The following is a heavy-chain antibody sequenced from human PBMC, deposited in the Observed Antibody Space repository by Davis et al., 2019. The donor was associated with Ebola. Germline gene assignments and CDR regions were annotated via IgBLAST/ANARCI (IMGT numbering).Heavy chain of an antibody. Sequence: GESLKISCKDSGNRFTSHWIGWVRQMPGKGLEWMGIIYTGDSDTRYSPSFRGQVTISADKSTKTAFLQWSSLKASDTAMYYCASLRRTITGMDDDFDIWGQGTMVTVSS. J-gene: IGHJ3*02. CDR3: ASLRRTITGMDDDFDI. CDR2: IYTGDSDT. CDR1: GNRFTSHW. D-gene: IGHD2-8*02. V-gene: IGHV5-51*01.